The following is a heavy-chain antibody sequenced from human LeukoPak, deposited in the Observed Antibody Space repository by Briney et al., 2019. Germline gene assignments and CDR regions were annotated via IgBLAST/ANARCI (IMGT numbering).Heavy chain of an antibody. J-gene: IGHJ3*02. CDR3: ARRRGGYYYGSGSRTVTRTDAFDI. D-gene: IGHD3-10*01. CDR2: ISAYNGNT. Sequence: ASVKVSCKASGYTFTSYGISWVRQAPGQGLEWMGWISAYNGNTNYAQKLQGRVTMTTDTSTSTAYMELRSLRSDDTAVYYCARRRGGYYYGSGSRTVTRTDAFDIWGQGTMVTVSS. V-gene: IGHV1-18*01. CDR1: GYTFTSYG.